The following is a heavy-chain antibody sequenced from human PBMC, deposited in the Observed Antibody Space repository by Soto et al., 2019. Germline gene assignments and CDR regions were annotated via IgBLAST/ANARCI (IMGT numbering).Heavy chain of an antibody. J-gene: IGHJ4*02. CDR1: GYSISRGYY. CDR3: ARLIWTDLYRGGYVVN. Sequence: PSETLSLTCAVSGYSISRGYYWGWIRQPPGRGLEWIGSFFHGGTTYYKPSLKSRVTISEDTSTNQFSLKLSSVTAADTAVYFCARLIWTDLYRGGYVVNWGQGTLATVSS. D-gene: IGHD3-9*01. CDR2: FFHGGTT. V-gene: IGHV4-38-2*01.